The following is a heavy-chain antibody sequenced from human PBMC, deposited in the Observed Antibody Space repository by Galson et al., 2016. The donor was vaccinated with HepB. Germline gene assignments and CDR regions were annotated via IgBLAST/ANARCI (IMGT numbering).Heavy chain of an antibody. Sequence: TLSLTCSVSGGSISSRIHYWGWIRQPPGKGLEWIGYVFDSGRTNYNPSLKSRATISVDTSSNQFSLKLSFVTAADTAMYYCAREYTSSRSATYYYGMAVWGQGTTVTVSS. J-gene: IGHJ6*02. CDR3: AREYTSSRSATYYYGMAV. CDR1: GGSISSRIHY. D-gene: IGHD6-13*01. V-gene: IGHV4-61*01. CDR2: VFDSGRT.